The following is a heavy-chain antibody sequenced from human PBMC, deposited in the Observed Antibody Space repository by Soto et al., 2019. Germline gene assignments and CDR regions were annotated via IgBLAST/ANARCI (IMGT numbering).Heavy chain of an antibody. V-gene: IGHV1-18*04. CDR3: ARGEGPNIAVAGADYGMDV. CDR2: ISAYNGNT. CDR1: GYTFTSYG. Sequence: QVPLVQSGAEVKKPGASVKVSCKASGYTFTSYGISWVRQAPGQGLEWMGWISAYNGNTNYALKLQGRVTMTTDTSTSTAYMELRSLRSDDTAVYYCARGEGPNIAVAGADYGMDVWGQGTTVTVSS. J-gene: IGHJ6*02. D-gene: IGHD6-19*01.